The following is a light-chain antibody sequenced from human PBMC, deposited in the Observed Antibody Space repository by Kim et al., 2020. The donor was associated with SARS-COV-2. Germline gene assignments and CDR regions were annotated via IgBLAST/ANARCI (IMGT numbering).Light chain of an antibody. V-gene: IGKV3-11*01. CDR2: DTS. Sequence: LSPGERATLSCRASQSVSSQLAWYQQKPGQAPRLLLYDTSNRATGIPARFSGSGSGTDFTLTISSLEPEDFAVYYCQQRSNWPITFGQGTRLEIK. CDR1: QSVSSQ. J-gene: IGKJ5*01. CDR3: QQRSNWPIT.